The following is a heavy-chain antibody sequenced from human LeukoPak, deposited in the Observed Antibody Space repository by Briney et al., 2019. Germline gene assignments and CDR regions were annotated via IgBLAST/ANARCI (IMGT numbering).Heavy chain of an antibody. J-gene: IGHJ4*02. CDR3: ARVPSYGDLRGGLDY. D-gene: IGHD4-17*01. CDR2: IYYSGST. Sequence: SETLSLTCTVSGGSISSSSYYWGWLRQPPGKGLEWIGSIYYSGSTYYNPSLKSRVTISVDTSKNQFSLKLSSVTAADTAVYYCARVPSYGDLRGGLDYWGQGTLVTVSS. V-gene: IGHV4-39*07. CDR1: GGSISSSSYY.